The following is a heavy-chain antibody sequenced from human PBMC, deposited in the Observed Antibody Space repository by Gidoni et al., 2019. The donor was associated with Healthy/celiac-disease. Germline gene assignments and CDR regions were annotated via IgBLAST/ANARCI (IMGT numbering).Heavy chain of an antibody. D-gene: IGHD6-13*01. J-gene: IGHJ4*02. V-gene: IGHV3-30*18. CDR3: AKGDFGAGTILIDY. CDR1: GFTFSSYG. CDR2: ISYEGSNK. Sequence: QVQLVESGGGVVQPGRSLRLSCAASGFTFSSYGMHWVRQAPGKGLEWVAVISYEGSNKYYADSVKGRFTISRDNSKNTLYLQMNSLRAEDTAVYYCAKGDFGAGTILIDYWGQGTLVTVSS.